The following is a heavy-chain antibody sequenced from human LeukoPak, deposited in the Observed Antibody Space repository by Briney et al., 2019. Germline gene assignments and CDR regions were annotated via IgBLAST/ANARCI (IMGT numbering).Heavy chain of an antibody. CDR1: GFTFSDYY. Sequence: PGGSLRLSCAASGFTFSDYYMSWIRQAPGKGLEWVSYISSSGSTIYYADSVKGRFTISRDNAKNSLYLQMNSLRAEDTAVYYWATRHDYDFWSGYLNPQNYYFDYWGQGTLVTVSS. CDR2: ISSSGSTI. V-gene: IGHV3-11*01. J-gene: IGHJ4*02. D-gene: IGHD3-3*01. CDR3: ATRHDYDFWSGYLNPQNYYFDY.